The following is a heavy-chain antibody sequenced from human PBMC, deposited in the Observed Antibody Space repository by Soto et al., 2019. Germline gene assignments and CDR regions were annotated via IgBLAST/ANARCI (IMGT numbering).Heavy chain of an antibody. J-gene: IGHJ6*02. D-gene: IGHD3-3*01. CDR1: GFTFSSYA. Sequence: GGSLRLSFAASGFTFSSYAMSWVRQATGKWLEWVAAISGSGGSTYYADSVKGRFAISRDNSKNTLYLQMNSLRAEDTAVYYCAKGPHYDLWSGYHDYYYYGMDVSRQGTTVTVSS. V-gene: IGHV3-23*01. CDR2: ISGSGGST. CDR3: AKGPHYDLWSGYHDYYYYGMDV.